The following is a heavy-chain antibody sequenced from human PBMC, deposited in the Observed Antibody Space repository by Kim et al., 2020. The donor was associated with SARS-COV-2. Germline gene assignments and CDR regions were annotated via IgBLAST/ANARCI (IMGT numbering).Heavy chain of an antibody. D-gene: IGHD5-12*01. CDR1: GYTFTGYY. J-gene: IGHJ4*02. CDR2: INPNSGDT. Sequence: ASVKVSCKASGYTFTGYYMHWVRQAPGQGLEWMGRINPNSGDTNYAQKFQGRVTMTRDTSIRTAYMELSGLTSDDTALYYCASFPSGYDPRWGQGTLVTVSS. V-gene: IGHV1-2*06. CDR3: ASFPSGYDPR.